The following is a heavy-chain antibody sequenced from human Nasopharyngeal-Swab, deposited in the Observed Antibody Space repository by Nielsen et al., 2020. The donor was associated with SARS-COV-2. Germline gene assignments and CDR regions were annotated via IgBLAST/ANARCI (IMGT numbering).Heavy chain of an antibody. V-gene: IGHV3-13*04. J-gene: IGHJ6*03. D-gene: IGHD2-2*01. CDR1: GFTLSSYD. CDR2: IGTSGDP. Sequence: GESPKTPCAAPGFTLSSYDMHWVRQATGKGLEWVSAIGTSGDPYYPGSVKGRFTISRENAKNSLYLQMNSLRAGDTAVYYCARGAVAVVQAAMRYYYYYYMDVWGKGTTVTVSS. CDR3: ARGAVAVVQAAMRYYYYYYMDV.